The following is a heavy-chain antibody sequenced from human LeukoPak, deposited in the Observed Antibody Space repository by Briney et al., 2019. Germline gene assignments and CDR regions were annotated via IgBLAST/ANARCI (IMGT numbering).Heavy chain of an antibody. V-gene: IGHV3-66*01. J-gene: IGHJ6*03. D-gene: IGHD6-6*01. CDR2: IYSGGST. Sequence: GGSLRLSCAASGFTVSSNYMSWVRQAPGKGLEWVSVIYSGGSTYYADSVKGRFTISRDNSKNTLYLQMNSLRAEDTAVYYCAREGSSYYYYMDVWGKGTTVTVSS. CDR1: GFTVSSNY. CDR3: AREGSSYYYYMDV.